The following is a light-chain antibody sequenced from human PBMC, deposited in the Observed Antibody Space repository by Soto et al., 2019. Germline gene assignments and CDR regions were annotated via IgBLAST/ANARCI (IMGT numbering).Light chain of an antibody. J-gene: IGLJ2*01. CDR2: DVT. CDR3: CSYTSSSTLVV. V-gene: IGLV2-14*01. Sequence: QSALTQPASVSGSPGQSITISCTGTTSDVGGYNYVSWYQQHPGKAPKLLILDVTIRPSGVSNRFSGSKSGNTASLTISGLQAEDESNYYCCSYTSSSTLVVFGGGTKLTVL. CDR1: TSDVGGYNY.